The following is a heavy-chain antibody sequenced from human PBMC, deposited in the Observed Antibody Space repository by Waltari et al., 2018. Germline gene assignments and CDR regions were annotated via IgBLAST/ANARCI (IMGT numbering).Heavy chain of an antibody. J-gene: IGHJ4*02. Sequence: QVQLQESGPGLVKPSETLSLTCTVSGGSISSYYWSWIRQPPGKGLEWIGYIYYSGSTNYNPSLKSRVTISVDTSKNQFSLKLSSVTAADTAVYYCARLNWGLYYYYFDYWGQGTLVTVSS. V-gene: IGHV4-59*01. CDR1: GGSISSYY. CDR3: ARLNWGLYYYYFDY. D-gene: IGHD2-8*01. CDR2: IYYSGST.